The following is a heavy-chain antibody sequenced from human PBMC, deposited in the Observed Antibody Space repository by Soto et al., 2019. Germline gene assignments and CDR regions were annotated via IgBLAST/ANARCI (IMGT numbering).Heavy chain of an antibody. CDR2: INHSGST. CDR3: ARVSYSGYDAYYYYGMDV. CDR1: GGSFSGYY. D-gene: IGHD5-12*01. J-gene: IGHJ6*02. V-gene: IGHV4-34*01. Sequence: SETLSLTCAVYGGSFSGYYWSWIRQPPGKGLEWIGEINHSGSTNYNPSLKSRVTISVDTSKNQFSLKLSSVTAADTAVYYCARVSYSGYDAYYYYGMDVWGQGTTVTVSS.